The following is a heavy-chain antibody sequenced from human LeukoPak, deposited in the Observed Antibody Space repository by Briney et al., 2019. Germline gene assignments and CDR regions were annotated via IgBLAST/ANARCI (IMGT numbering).Heavy chain of an antibody. CDR1: GGSISNYY. D-gene: IGHD2-15*01. CDR2: IYYSRST. V-gene: IGHV4-59*01. Sequence: SETLSLTCRVSGGSISNYYWSWIRQPPGKGLEWIGYIYYSRSTNYNPSLKSRVTISVDTSKNQFPLMLSSVTAADTAVDYYWRERGKGVVAYFNYWGQGALGPSPQ. J-gene: IGHJ4*02. CDR3: WRERGKGVVAYFNY.